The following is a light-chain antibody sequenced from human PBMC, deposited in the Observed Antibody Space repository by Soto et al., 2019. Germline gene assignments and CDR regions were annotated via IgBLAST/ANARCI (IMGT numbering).Light chain of an antibody. CDR1: SSNIGNNY. V-gene: IGLV1-51*01. Sequence: QSVLTQPPSVSAAPGQKVTISCSGSSSNIGNNYVSWYQKLPGTAPKLLIYDNNERPSGIPDRFSASKSGTSATLGITGLQTGDEADYLCGTWDSSLSAGIFGGGTKVTVL. CDR3: GTWDSSLSAGI. J-gene: IGLJ2*01. CDR2: DNN.